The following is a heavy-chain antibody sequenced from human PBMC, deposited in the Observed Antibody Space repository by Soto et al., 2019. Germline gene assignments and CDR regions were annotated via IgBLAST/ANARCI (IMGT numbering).Heavy chain of an antibody. D-gene: IGHD3-10*01. V-gene: IGHV1-3*05. Sequence: QVQLVQSGAEEKKPGASVKVSCKASGYTFTSYDMHWVRQATGQRLEWMGWINAGNGNTKYSQKFQGRVTITRDTSASTAYMELSSLRSEDTAVYYCARVYGSGSFRSYYGMDVWGQGTTVTVSS. CDR1: GYTFTSYD. CDR3: ARVYGSGSFRSYYGMDV. CDR2: INAGNGNT. J-gene: IGHJ6*02.